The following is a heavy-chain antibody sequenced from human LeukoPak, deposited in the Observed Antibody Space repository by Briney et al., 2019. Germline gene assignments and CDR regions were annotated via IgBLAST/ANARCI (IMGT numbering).Heavy chain of an antibody. CDR1: GYTFTGYY. J-gene: IGHJ3*02. D-gene: IGHD5-12*01. V-gene: IGHV1-2*02. CDR3: ARDDSGYDGSVAFDI. Sequence: ASVKVSCKASGYTFTGYYMHWVRQAPGQGLEWMGWINPNSGGTNYAQKFQGRVTMTRDTSISTACMELSRLRSDDTAVYYCARDDSGYDGSVAFDIWGQGTMVTVSS. CDR2: INPNSGGT.